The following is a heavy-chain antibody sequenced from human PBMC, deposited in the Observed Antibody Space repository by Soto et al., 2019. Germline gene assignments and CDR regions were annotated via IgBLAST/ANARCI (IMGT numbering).Heavy chain of an antibody. CDR3: ARKYCSGGSCYENWFDP. Sequence: QVQLQESGPGLVKPSETLSLTCTVSGDSISTYYWSWIRQPPGKGLEWIGYIYYSGSTNYNPSLTRRVTISVDTSKHKFSLKLSSVPAADTAVYYCARKYCSGGSCYENWFDPWGQGTLFTVSS. CDR2: IYYSGST. V-gene: IGHV4-59*08. J-gene: IGHJ5*02. D-gene: IGHD2-15*01. CDR1: GDSISTYY.